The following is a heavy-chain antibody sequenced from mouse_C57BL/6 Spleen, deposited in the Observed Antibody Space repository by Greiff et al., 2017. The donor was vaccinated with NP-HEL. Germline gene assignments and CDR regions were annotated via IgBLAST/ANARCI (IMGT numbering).Heavy chain of an antibody. V-gene: IGHV3-1*01. CDR1: GYSITSGYD. Sequence: ESGPGMVKPSQSLSLTCTVTGYSITSGYDWHWIRHFPGNKLEWMGYISYSGSTNYNPSLKSRISITHDTSKNHFFLKLNSVTTEDTATYYCAREGDYEGFAYWGQGTLVTVSA. CDR3: AREGDYEGFAY. J-gene: IGHJ3*01. D-gene: IGHD2-4*01. CDR2: ISYSGST.